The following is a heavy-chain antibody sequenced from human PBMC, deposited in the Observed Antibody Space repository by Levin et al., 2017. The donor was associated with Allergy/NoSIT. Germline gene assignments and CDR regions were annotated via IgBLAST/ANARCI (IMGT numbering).Heavy chain of an antibody. Sequence: KVSCAASGFTFSGSAMHWVRQASGKGLEWVGRIRSKANSYATAYAASVKGRFTISRDDSKNTAYLQMNSLKTEDTAVYYCTRQGTLEQWLVSGAFDIWGQGTMVTVSS. CDR3: TRQGTLEQWLVSGAFDI. CDR2: IRSKANSYAT. V-gene: IGHV3-73*01. J-gene: IGHJ3*02. CDR1: GFTFSGSA. D-gene: IGHD6-19*01.